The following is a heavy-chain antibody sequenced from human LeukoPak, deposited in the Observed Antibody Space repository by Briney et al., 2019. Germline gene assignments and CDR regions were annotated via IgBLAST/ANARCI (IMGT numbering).Heavy chain of an antibody. CDR1: SGSISTSNYY. D-gene: IGHD1-1*01. CDR2: IFYSGST. J-gene: IGHJ4*02. CDR3: ARGGVDWNDGSLDY. Sequence: SETLSLTCTVSSGSISTSNYYWGWVRQPPGKALEWLGNIFYSGSTYYSPSLKSRVTISVDTSKNQFSLKLSSVTAADTAVYYCARGGVDWNDGSLDYWGQGTLVTVSS. V-gene: IGHV4-39*07.